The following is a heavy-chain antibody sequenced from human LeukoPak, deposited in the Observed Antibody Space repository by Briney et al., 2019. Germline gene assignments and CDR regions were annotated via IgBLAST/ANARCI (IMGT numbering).Heavy chain of an antibody. J-gene: IGHJ4*02. CDR1: GFTFSSYW. V-gene: IGHV3-7*01. CDR3: ARSVDY. Sequence: GGSLRLSCAASGFTFSSYWMGYFRKVPGKGLEWVANINQAGSEKYYVDSVKGRFTISRDNAKNSLFLQMNSLRAEDTAVYYCARSVDYWGQGTLVTVSS. CDR2: INQAGSEK.